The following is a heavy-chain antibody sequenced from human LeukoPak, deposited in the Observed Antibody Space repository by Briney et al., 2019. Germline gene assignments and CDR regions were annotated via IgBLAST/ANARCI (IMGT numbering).Heavy chain of an antibody. V-gene: IGHV1-58*01. J-gene: IGHJ6*02. Sequence: TSVKVSCTASGFTFTTSAVQWVRQARGQRLEWIGWIVVGSGNTNYAQKFQEGVTITRDMSTSTAYMALSSLSSEDTAVYYCAADPGYGVALDYYYYGMDVWGQGTTVTVSS. CDR1: GFTFTTSA. CDR2: IVVGSGNT. CDR3: AADPGYGVALDYYYYGMDV. D-gene: IGHD5-18*01.